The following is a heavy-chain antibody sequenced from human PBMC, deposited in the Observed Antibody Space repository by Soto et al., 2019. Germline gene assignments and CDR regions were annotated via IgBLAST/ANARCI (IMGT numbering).Heavy chain of an antibody. J-gene: IGHJ4*02. D-gene: IGHD3-22*01. Sequence: PSENPAITCTVYGGSISSYYWSWLRQPPGKGLEWIGYIYYSGSTNYNPSLKSRVTISVDMSKNQLSLKLSSVTAADTAVYYCARAHEPYDYDTSGYYRNPDYWGQGSLVTVSA. CDR2: IYYSGST. CDR3: ARAHEPYDYDTSGYYRNPDY. V-gene: IGHV4-59*08. CDR1: GGSISSYY.